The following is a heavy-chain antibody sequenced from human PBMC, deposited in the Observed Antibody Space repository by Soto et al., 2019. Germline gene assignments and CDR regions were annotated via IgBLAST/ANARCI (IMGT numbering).Heavy chain of an antibody. CDR1: GFAFNNYG. D-gene: IGHD1-26*01. CDR2: IKQDGSEK. J-gene: IGHJ4*02. V-gene: IGHV3-7*01. Sequence: GGSLRLSCTVSGFAFNNYGINWVRQAPGKGLEWVANIKQDGSEKYYVDSVKGRFTISRDNARNSLFLEMKSLRSEDTAVYSCVRDRSGSYLEGFDYWGQGTLVTVSS. CDR3: VRDRSGSYLEGFDY.